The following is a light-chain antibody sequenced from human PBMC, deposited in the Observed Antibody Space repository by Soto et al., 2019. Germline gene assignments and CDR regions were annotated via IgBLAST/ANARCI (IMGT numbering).Light chain of an antibody. CDR3: SSYAGSHTHEV. CDR1: SSDVGAYNF. J-gene: IGLJ3*02. CDR2: DVI. Sequence: QSALTQPRSVSGSPGQSVTISCTGTSSDVGAYNFVSWYQQNPGKAPKLILYDVIKRPSGVPDRFSGSKSGNTASLTISGLQTEDEADYHCSSYAGSHTHEVFGGGTKVTVL. V-gene: IGLV2-11*01.